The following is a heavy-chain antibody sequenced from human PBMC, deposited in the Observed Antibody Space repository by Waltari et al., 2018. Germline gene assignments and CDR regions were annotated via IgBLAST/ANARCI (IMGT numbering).Heavy chain of an antibody. CDR1: GSTFTSYD. V-gene: IGHV1-8*03. CDR3: ASRGDYGDPYAFDI. D-gene: IGHD4-17*01. J-gene: IGHJ3*02. CDR2: MNPNSGNT. Sequence: QVQLVQSGAEVKKPGASVKVSCKASGSTFTSYDINWVRQATGQGLEWMGWMNPNSGNTGYAQKFQGRVTITRNTSISTAYMELSSLRSEDTAVYYCASRGDYGDPYAFDIWGQGTMVTVSS.